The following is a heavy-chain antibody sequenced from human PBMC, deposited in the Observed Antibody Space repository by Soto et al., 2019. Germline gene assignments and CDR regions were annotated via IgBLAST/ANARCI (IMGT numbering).Heavy chain of an antibody. CDR1: GGTFSSYA. CDR2: IIPIFGTA. J-gene: IGHJ6*02. CDR3: VVVVADTVNYYGMDV. Sequence: SVKVSCKASGGTFSSYAISWVRQAPGQGLEWMGGIIPIFGTANYAQKFQGRVTITADKSTSTAYMELSSLRSEDTAVYYCVVVVADTVNYYGMDVWGQGTTVTVSS. V-gene: IGHV1-69*06. D-gene: IGHD2-15*01.